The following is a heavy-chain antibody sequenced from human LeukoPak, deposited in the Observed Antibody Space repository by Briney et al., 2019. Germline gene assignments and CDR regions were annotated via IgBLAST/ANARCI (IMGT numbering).Heavy chain of an antibody. D-gene: IGHD4-17*01. CDR3: ARVPNGDYVIWFDP. CDR1: GFTFSSYS. J-gene: IGHJ5*02. V-gene: IGHV3-21*01. CDR2: ISSSSSYI. Sequence: PGGSLRLSCAASGFTFSSYSMNWVRQAPGKGLEWVSSISSSSSYIYYADSVKGRFTISRDNAKNSLYLQMNSLRAEDTAVYYCARVPNGDYVIWFDPWGQGTLVTVSS.